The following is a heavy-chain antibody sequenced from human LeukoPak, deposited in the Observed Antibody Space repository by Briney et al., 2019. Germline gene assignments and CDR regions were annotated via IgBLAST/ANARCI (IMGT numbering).Heavy chain of an antibody. V-gene: IGHV3-21*01. Sequence: PGGSLRLSCAASGFTFSSFSMNWVRQAPGKGLEWVSSISSSGSFKYYADSVKGRFTISRDNAKKSLYLQMNGLRADDTAVYYCASDPEGPGSHYNHWGQGTLVTVSS. CDR2: ISSSGSFK. CDR3: ASDPEGPGSHYNH. CDR1: GFTFSSFS. J-gene: IGHJ5*02. D-gene: IGHD3-10*01.